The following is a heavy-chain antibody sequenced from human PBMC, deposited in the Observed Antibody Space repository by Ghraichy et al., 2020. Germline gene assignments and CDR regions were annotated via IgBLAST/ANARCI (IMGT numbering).Heavy chain of an antibody. CDR2: INRDGIIT. CDR1: GFTLSSYW. D-gene: IGHD6-13*01. Sequence: GGSLRLSCAASGFTLSSYWIHWVRQAPGKGLVWVSLINRDGIITSYADSVRGRFTISRDNVKNTLHLQMNSLRAEDTAVYYGERDSSSWDAFDFWGQGTMVIVSS. CDR3: ERDSSSWDAFDF. V-gene: IGHV3-74*01. J-gene: IGHJ3*01.